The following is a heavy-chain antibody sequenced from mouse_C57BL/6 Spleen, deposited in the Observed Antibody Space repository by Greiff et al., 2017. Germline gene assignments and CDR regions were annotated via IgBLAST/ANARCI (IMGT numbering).Heavy chain of an antibody. CDR1: GFTFSDYG. CDR3: SRGGGAWFAD. V-gene: IGHV5-17*01. CDR2: ISSGSSTI. Sequence: EVKLVESGGGLVKPGGSLKLSCAASGFTFSDYGMHWVRQAPEKGLEWVAYISSGSSTIYYADTVKGRFTIASDNAKNTLFLQMTILRSEDTAMYYCSRGGGAWFADWGQGTLLTVSA. J-gene: IGHJ3*01.